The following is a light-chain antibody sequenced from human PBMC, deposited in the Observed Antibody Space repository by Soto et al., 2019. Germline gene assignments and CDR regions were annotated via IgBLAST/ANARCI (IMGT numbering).Light chain of an antibody. Sequence: DIQLTQSPSSLSAAVGDSVTITCRASQGISSYLAWYQQKPGTAPKLLIYASSTLQSGVPSRFSGSGSGTEFTLTISSLQTEDFATYFCQQLHSYPITSGQGGRPAI. CDR2: ASS. CDR1: QGISSY. CDR3: QQLHSYPIT. J-gene: IGKJ5*01. V-gene: IGKV1-9*01.